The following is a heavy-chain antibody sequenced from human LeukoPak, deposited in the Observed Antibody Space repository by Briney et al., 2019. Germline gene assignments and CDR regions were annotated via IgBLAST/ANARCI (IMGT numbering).Heavy chain of an antibody. V-gene: IGHV4-39*07. CDR1: GGSISSSSYY. CDR3: AREGGATIVYYYMDV. D-gene: IGHD1-26*01. CDR2: IYYGGST. J-gene: IGHJ6*03. Sequence: PSETLSLTCTVSGGSISSSSYYWGWIRQPPGKGLEWIGSIYYGGSTYYNPSLKSRVTISVDTSKNQFSLKLSSVTAADTAVYYCAREGGATIVYYYMDVWGKGTTVTVSS.